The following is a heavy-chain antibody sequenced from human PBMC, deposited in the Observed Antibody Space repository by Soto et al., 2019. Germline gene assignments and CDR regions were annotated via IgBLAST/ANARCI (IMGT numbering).Heavy chain of an antibody. V-gene: IGHV4-38-2*01. J-gene: IGHJ4*02. CDR3: AKKGYYPSGKINLFDS. Sequence: SETLSLTCAVSGYSITSDYYWGWIRQPPGKGLEWIGSIYSGSTYYNPSLKSRVTISVDTSKNQFSLRLTSVTAADTAMYYCAKKGYYPSGKINLFDSWGQGTLVTVSS. CDR2: IYSGST. CDR1: GYSITSDYY. D-gene: IGHD3-10*01.